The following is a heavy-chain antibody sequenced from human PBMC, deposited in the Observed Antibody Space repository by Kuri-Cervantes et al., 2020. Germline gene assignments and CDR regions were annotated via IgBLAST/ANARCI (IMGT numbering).Heavy chain of an antibody. Sequence: LSLTCAVYGGSFSGYYWSWIRQPPGKGLEWIGYIYYSGSTNYNPSLKSRVTISVDTSKNQFSLKLSSVTAADTAVYYCARGGRGYSGLDLPLSWGQGTLVTVSS. V-gene: IGHV4-59*01. J-gene: IGHJ4*02. CDR2: IYYSGST. CDR1: GGSFSGYY. CDR3: ARGGRGYSGLDLPLS. D-gene: IGHD5-12*01.